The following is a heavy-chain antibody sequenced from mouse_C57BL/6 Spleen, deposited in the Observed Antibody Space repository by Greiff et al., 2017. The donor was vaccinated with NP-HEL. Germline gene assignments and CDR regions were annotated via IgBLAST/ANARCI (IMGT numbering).Heavy chain of an antibody. Sequence: VKVVESGPGLVQPSQSLSITCTVSGFSFTSYGVHWVRQSPGKGLEWLGVLWSGGSTDYNAAFISRLSISKDNSKSKVFFKMNSLQADDTAIYYCAREPPYYGSIGYFDYWGQGTTLTVSS. CDR3: AREPPYYGSIGYFDY. CDR2: LWSGGST. D-gene: IGHD1-1*01. CDR1: GFSFTSYG. V-gene: IGHV2-2*01. J-gene: IGHJ2*01.